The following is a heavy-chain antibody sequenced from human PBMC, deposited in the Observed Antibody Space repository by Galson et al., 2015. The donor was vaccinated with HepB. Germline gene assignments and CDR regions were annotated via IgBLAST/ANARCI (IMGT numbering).Heavy chain of an antibody. V-gene: IGHV1-2*04. CDR3: ATSLWFGELFFAFDI. J-gene: IGHJ3*02. D-gene: IGHD3-10*01. CDR1: GYTFTGYY. Sequence: VSCKASGYTFTGYYMHWVRQAPEQGLEWMGWINPNSGGTNYAQKFQGWVTMTRDASISTAYMELSRLRSDDTAVYYCATSLWFGELFFAFDIWGQGTMVTVSS. CDR2: INPNSGGT.